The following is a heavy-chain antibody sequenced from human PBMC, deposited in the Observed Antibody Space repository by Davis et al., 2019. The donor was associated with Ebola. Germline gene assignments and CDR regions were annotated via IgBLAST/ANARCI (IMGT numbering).Heavy chain of an antibody. CDR3: ARHYVYDYYMGLDV. Sequence: PGGSLRLSCAASGFTFSSYWMSWVRQAPGKGLEWVANIKQDGSEKYYVDSVKGRFTISRDNSKNTLYLQMNSLRAEDTAVYYCARHYVYDYYMGLDVWGQGTTVTVSS. V-gene: IGHV3-7*01. J-gene: IGHJ6*02. CDR2: IKQDGSEK. CDR1: GFTFSSYW. D-gene: IGHD3-16*01.